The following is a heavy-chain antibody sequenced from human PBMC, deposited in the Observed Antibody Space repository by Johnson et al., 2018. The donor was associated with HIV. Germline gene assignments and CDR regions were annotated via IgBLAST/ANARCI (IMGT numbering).Heavy chain of an antibody. V-gene: IGHV3-20*04. Sequence: VRLVESGGGVVRPGGSLRLSCAASGFSFGDYGMSWVRQAPGKGLEWVSDINWNGGNTGYADSLKGRFTISRDNAKNSLYLKMNSLRAEDTALYYCARVVEVVVSGATGGDAFDIWGQGTMVTVSS. D-gene: IGHD2-15*01. CDR2: INWNGGNT. CDR3: ARVVEVVVSGATGGDAFDI. CDR1: GFSFGDYG. J-gene: IGHJ3*02.